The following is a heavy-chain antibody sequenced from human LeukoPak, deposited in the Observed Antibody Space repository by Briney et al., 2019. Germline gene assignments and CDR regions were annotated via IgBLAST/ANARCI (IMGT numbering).Heavy chain of an antibody. J-gene: IGHJ2*01. CDR2: IYYSGST. D-gene: IGHD2-15*01. Sequence: PSETLSLTCTVSGGSINSNYWSWVRQPPGKGLEWIGYIYYSGSTNYNPSLKSRVTISIDTSKNQFSLKLSSVTTADTALYYCATTYFGGKSYWYFDLWGRGTLVTVSS. V-gene: IGHV4-59*08. CDR1: GGSINSNY. CDR3: ATTYFGGKSYWYFDL.